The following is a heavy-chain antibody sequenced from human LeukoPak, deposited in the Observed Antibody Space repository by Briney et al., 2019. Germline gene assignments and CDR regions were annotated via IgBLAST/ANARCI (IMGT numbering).Heavy chain of an antibody. CDR1: GDSISSYY. CDR3: ARISDRENYFYYMDV. J-gene: IGHJ6*03. Sequence: PSETLSLTCTVSGDSISSYYWSWIRQPPGKGLEWIGYIYYSGSTNYNPSLKSRVTISVDTSKNQFSLKLSSVTAADTAVYYCARISDRENYFYYMDVWGKGTTVTISS. CDR2: IYYSGST. V-gene: IGHV4-59*01.